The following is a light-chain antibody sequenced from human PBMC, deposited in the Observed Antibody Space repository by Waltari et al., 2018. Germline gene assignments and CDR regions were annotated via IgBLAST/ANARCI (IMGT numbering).Light chain of an antibody. Sequence: QSALSQPASVSGSPGQSITISCTGARSDVGGFNYVSWHQQNPGKAPKLLIFEATKRPSGVSIRFSGSTSGNTASLTISGLQAEDEADYYCSSYASSNFLVFGGGTKVTVL. J-gene: IGLJ3*02. CDR2: EAT. V-gene: IGLV2-14*01. CDR1: RSDVGGFNY. CDR3: SSYASSNFLV.